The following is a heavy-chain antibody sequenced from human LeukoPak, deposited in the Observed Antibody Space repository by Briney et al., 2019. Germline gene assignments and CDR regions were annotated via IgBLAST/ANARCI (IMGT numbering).Heavy chain of an antibody. CDR2: IYYSGST. V-gene: IGHV4-59*01. Sequence: KPSETLSLTCTVSGGSISSYYWSWIRQPPGKGLEWFGYIYYSGSTNYNPSLKSRVTISVDTSKNQFSLKLSSVTAADTAVYYCARDRTLWFGELYPYYYGMDVWGQGTTVTVSS. CDR1: GGSISSYY. CDR3: ARDRTLWFGELYPYYYGMDV. J-gene: IGHJ6*02. D-gene: IGHD3-10*01.